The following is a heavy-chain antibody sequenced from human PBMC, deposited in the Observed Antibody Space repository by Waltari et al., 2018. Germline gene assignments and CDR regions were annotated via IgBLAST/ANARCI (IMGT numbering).Heavy chain of an antibody. J-gene: IGHJ6*03. CDR1: GFTCSSYG. V-gene: IGHV3-30*02. CDR3: AKAQFSRELYYYYYMDV. D-gene: IGHD1-26*01. CDR2: IRYDGSNK. Sequence: QVQLVESGGGVVQPGGSLRLSCAASGFTCSSYGMHWVRPAPGKGLEWVAFIRYDGSNKYYADSVKGRFTISRDNSKNTLYLQMNSLRAEDTAVYYCAKAQFSRELYYYYYMDVWGKGTTVTISS.